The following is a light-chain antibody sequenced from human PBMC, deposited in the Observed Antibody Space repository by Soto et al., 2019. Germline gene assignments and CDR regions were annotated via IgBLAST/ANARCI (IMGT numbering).Light chain of an antibody. CDR2: DVS. J-gene: IGLJ1*01. CDR3: SSYSSTSTLEV. CDR1: SSDVGGYIY. Sequence: QSALTQPASVSGSPGQSITISCTGASSDVGGYIYVSWYQHHPGKVPKLMIYDVSYRPSGVSSRFSGSKSGNTASLTISGLQAEDEGDYYCSSYSSTSTLEVFGTGTKLTVL. V-gene: IGLV2-14*03.